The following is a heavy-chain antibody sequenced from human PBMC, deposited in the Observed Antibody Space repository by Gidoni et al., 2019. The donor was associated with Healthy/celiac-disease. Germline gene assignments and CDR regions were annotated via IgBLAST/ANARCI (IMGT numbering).Heavy chain of an antibody. CDR2: IAPSDSYT. V-gene: IGHV5-10-1*03. D-gene: IGHD3-9*01. CDR3: ARRTRYDILTGYYWYFDY. Sequence: EVQLVQSGAEVKKPEESLRISCKGSGYSFTSYWISWVRQMPGKGLEWMGRIAPSDSYTNYSPSFQGHVTISADKSISTAYLQWSSLKASDTAMYYCARRTRYDILTGYYWYFDYWGQGTLVTVSS. J-gene: IGHJ4*02. CDR1: GYSFTSYW.